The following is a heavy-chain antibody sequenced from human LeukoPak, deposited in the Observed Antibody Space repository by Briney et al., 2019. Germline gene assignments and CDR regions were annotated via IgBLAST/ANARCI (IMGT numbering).Heavy chain of an antibody. Sequence: GGSLRLSCAASGFTFSSYGMHWVRQAPGKGLEWVAFIRYDGSNKYYADSVKGRFTISRDNAKNSLYLQMNSLRAEDTAVYYCAKGSSGYYAMYYFDYWGQGTLVTVSS. D-gene: IGHD3-22*01. J-gene: IGHJ4*02. CDR2: IRYDGSNK. V-gene: IGHV3-30*02. CDR1: GFTFSSYG. CDR3: AKGSSGYYAMYYFDY.